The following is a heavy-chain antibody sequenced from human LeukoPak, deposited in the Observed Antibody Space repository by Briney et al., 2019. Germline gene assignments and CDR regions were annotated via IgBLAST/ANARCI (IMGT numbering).Heavy chain of an antibody. CDR1: GYTFSAFY. J-gene: IGHJ4*02. Sequence: GAPVKVSCKTSGYTFSAFYMHWVRQAPGQGPEWMGWINPDSGGSEYGQKFQGRVTFTSDTSSTTIYMEVRSLKSDDTAVYYCARDMTGGIWARATSFDHWGQGTLVTVSS. V-gene: IGHV1-2*02. D-gene: IGHD1-14*01. CDR3: ARDMTGGIWARATSFDH. CDR2: INPDSGGS.